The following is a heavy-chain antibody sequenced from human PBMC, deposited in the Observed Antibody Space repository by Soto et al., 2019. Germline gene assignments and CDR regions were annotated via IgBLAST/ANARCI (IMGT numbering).Heavy chain of an antibody. J-gene: IGHJ4*02. CDR1: GFTFTNFS. V-gene: IGHV3-23*01. CDR3: ACTYYYGSDALAGLDY. Sequence: PXECLRLYCAASGFTFTNFSRNWVRQAPGKGLQWVSTITGSVVSTYYADSVKGRFTISRDKSKNTLYLQMNSLTAEDTALYYCACTYYYGSDALAGLDYWGQGTVVTVPS. CDR2: ITGSVVST. D-gene: IGHD3-10*01.